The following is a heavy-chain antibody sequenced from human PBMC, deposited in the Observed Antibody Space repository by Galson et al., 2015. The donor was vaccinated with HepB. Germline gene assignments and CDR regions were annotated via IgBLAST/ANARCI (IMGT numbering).Heavy chain of an antibody. V-gene: IGHV1-18*04. CDR2: ISAYNGNT. CDR3: ARPRLMVRGVMLSMDV. D-gene: IGHD3-10*01. J-gene: IGHJ6*02. Sequence: SVKVSCKASGYTFTSYGISWVRQAPGQGLEWMGWISAYNGNTNYAQKLQGRVTMTTDTSTSTAYMELRSLRSDDTAVYYCARPRLMVRGVMLSMDVWGQGTTVTVSS. CDR1: GYTFTSYG.